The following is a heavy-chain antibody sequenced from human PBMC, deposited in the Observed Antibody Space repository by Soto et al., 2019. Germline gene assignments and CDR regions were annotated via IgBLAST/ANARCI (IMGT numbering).Heavy chain of an antibody. V-gene: IGHV4-30-4*01. D-gene: IGHD2-21*02. CDR3: ARGGGVTLHFDY. Sequence: PSETLSLTCTVSGGSISSGDYYWSWIRQPPGKGLEWIGYIYYSGSTYYNPSLKSRVTISVDTSKNQFSLKLSSVTAADTAVYYCARGGGVTLHFDYWGQGTLVTVSS. J-gene: IGHJ4*02. CDR1: GGSISSGDYY. CDR2: IYYSGST.